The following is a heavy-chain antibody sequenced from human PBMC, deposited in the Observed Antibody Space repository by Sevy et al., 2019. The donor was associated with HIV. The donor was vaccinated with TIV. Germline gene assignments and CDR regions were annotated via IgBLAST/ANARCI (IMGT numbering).Heavy chain of an antibody. V-gene: IGHV1-24*01. D-gene: IGHD3-22*01. J-gene: IGHJ4*02. Sequence: ASVKVSCKISGYRLRELSMHWVRQAPGKGLEWMGRFDPEDGEIIYAQKFQGRVTVTEDTSTDTAYMEMSRVRSEDTAVYYCATGREYYGENSSYFDYWGPGTLVTVSS. CDR2: FDPEDGEI. CDR3: ATGREYYGENSSYFDY. CDR1: GYRLRELS.